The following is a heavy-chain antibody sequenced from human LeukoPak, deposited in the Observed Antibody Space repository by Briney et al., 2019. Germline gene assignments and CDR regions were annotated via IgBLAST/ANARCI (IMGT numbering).Heavy chain of an antibody. Sequence: WASVKVSCKASGYTFIGYYMHWVRQAPGQGLEWMGWINPNSGGTNYEQKFQGRVTMTRDTSISTAYMELSRLRSDDTAVYYCARERSGYSYGNYYYGMDVWGQGTTVTVSS. V-gene: IGHV1-2*02. CDR3: ARERSGYSYGNYYYGMDV. J-gene: IGHJ6*02. CDR1: GYTFIGYY. D-gene: IGHD5-18*01. CDR2: INPNSGGT.